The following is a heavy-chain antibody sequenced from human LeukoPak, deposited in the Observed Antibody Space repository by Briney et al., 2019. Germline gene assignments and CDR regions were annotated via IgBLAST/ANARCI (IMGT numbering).Heavy chain of an antibody. V-gene: IGHV3-33*01. CDR2: IWYDGSNK. J-gene: IGHJ4*02. Sequence: GGSLRLSCAASGFTFSSYGMHWVRQAPGKGLEWVAVIWYDGSNKCYADSVKGRFTISRDNSKNTLYLQMNSLRAEDTAVYYCASSSGIGVAGIDYWGQGTLVTVSS. CDR3: ASSSGIGVAGIDY. CDR1: GFTFSSYG. D-gene: IGHD6-19*01.